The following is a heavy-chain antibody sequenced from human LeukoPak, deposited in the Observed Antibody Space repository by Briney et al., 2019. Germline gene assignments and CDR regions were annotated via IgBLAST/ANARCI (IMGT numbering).Heavy chain of an antibody. J-gene: IGHJ4*02. V-gene: IGHV4-34*01. CDR2: INHSGST. CDR1: GGSFSGYY. CDR3: ASTLSSGWSFDY. D-gene: IGHD6-19*01. Sequence: PSETLSLTCAVYGGSFSGYYWSWIRQPPGKGLEWIGEINHSGSTNYNPSLKSRVTISVDTSKNQFSLKLSSVTAADTAVYYCASTLSSGWSFDYWGQGTLVTVSS.